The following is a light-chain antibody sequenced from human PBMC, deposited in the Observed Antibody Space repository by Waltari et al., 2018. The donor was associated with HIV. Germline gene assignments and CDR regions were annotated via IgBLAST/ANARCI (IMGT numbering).Light chain of an antibody. J-gene: IGLJ1*01. Sequence: SYVLTQPPSVSMAPGKTARITCGGNNIGSKSVPWYQQKPGQAPVMVIYDDSDRPSGIPERFSGSNSGNTATLTISRVEAGDEADYYCQVWDSSSDHDVFGTGTKVTVL. CDR3: QVWDSSSDHDV. CDR2: DDS. CDR1: NIGSKS. V-gene: IGLV3-21*04.